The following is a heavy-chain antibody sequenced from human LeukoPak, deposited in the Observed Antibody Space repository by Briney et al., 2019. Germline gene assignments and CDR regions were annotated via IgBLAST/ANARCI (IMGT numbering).Heavy chain of an antibody. Sequence: SVKVSCKASGGTFSSYTISWVRQAPGQGLEWMGRIIPILGIANYAQKFQGRVTITADKTTSTAYMELSSLRSEDTAVYYCARSSPSGTTADYWGQGTLVTVSS. V-gene: IGHV1-69*02. CDR2: IIPILGIA. J-gene: IGHJ4*02. CDR3: ARSSPSGTTADY. D-gene: IGHD1-26*01. CDR1: GGTFSSYT.